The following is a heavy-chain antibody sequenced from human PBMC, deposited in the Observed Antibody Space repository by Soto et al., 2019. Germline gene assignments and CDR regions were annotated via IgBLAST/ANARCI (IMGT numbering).Heavy chain of an antibody. D-gene: IGHD3-22*01. V-gene: IGHV4-31*03. J-gene: IGHJ6*02. CDR1: GGSISSGGYY. CDR3: ARDIRRYYDSSGQYYYYYGMDV. Sequence: TLSLTCTVSGGSISSGGYYWSWIRQHPGKGLEWIGYIYYSGSTYYNPSLKSRVTISVDTSKNQFSLKLSSVTAADTAVYYCARDIRRYYDSSGQYYYYYGMDVWGQGTTVTVSS. CDR2: IYYSGST.